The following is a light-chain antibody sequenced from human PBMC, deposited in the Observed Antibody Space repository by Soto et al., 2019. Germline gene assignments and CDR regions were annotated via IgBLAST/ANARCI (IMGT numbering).Light chain of an antibody. CDR2: KAS. J-gene: IGKJ1*01. Sequence: DIQMTQSPSTLSASVVSRLTITFRASQSISSWLAWYQQKPGKXAKXXIYKASSLERGVPSRFSGSGSGTEFTLTISSLQPDDFATYYCQQYNSYSRTFGQGTKVDI. V-gene: IGKV1-5*03. CDR3: QQYNSYSRT. CDR1: QSISSW.